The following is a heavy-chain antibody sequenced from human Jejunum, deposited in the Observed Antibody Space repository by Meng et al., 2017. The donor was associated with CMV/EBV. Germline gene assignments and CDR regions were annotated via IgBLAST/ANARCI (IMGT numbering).Heavy chain of an antibody. J-gene: IGHJ4*02. CDR3: ASGGSTGWYPNREY. CDR2: IYHSGST. CDR1: GGAISSSNW. D-gene: IGHD6-19*01. V-gene: IGHV4-4*02. Sequence: GGAISSSNWVSWVRQPPGKGLEWVGEIYHSGSTNYNPSLKSRVTISADKSKNQFFLDLKSVTAADTAVYYCASGGSTGWYPNREYWGQGSRVTVSS.